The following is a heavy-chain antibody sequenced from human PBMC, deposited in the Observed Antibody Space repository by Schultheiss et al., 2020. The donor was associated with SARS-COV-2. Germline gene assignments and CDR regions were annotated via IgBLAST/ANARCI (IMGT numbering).Heavy chain of an antibody. CDR1: GFTFGDYA. Sequence: GGSLRLSCTASGFTFGDYAMSWVRQAPGKGLEWVGFIRSKAYGGTTEYAASVKGRFTISRDDSKSIAYLQMNSLRAEDTAVYYCARDDYYDSSGYGYWGQGTLVTVSS. CDR2: IRSKAYGGTT. CDR3: ARDDYYDSSGYGY. V-gene: IGHV3-49*04. D-gene: IGHD3-22*01. J-gene: IGHJ4*02.